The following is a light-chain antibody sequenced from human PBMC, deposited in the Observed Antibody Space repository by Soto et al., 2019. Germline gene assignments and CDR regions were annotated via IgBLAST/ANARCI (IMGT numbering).Light chain of an antibody. Sequence: QSLQSHPASVSWSPGQSISISCTGSSSDVGIYNYVSWYQQHPGKVPKLIIYEVSNRPSGVSNRFSGSKSGNTASLTISGLQAEEEADYYCSSYTTSTNMVFGTGTKVTVL. J-gene: IGLJ1*01. V-gene: IGLV2-14*01. CDR2: EVS. CDR3: SSYTTSTNMV. CDR1: SSDVGIYNY.